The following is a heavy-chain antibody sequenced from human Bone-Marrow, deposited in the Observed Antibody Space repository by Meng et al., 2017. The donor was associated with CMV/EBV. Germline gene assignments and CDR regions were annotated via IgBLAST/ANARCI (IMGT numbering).Heavy chain of an antibody. D-gene: IGHD2-2*01. CDR2: INHSGST. Sequence: SETLSLTCAVYGGSFSGYYWSWIRQPPGKGLEWIGEINHSGSTNYNPSLKSRVTISVDTSKNQFSLKLSSVTAADTAVYYCARTMHCSSTSCYGRYYYYGMDGWGQGTTVTVSS. J-gene: IGHJ6*02. CDR3: ARTMHCSSTSCYGRYYYYGMDG. V-gene: IGHV4-34*01. CDR1: GGSFSGYY.